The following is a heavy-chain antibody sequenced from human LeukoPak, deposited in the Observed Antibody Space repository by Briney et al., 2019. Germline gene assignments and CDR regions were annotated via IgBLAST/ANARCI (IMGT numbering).Heavy chain of an antibody. CDR1: GYSFTSYW. CDR2: IYPGDSGT. Sequence: GESLKISCKGSGYSFTSYWIGWVRQMPGKGLEWMGIIYPGDSGTRYSPSFQGQVTISADKSISTAYLQWSSLKASDTAMYYCARLRHDYGDYARTYYYYYYGMDVWGQGTTVTVSS. V-gene: IGHV5-51*01. D-gene: IGHD4-17*01. J-gene: IGHJ6*02. CDR3: ARLRHDYGDYARTYYYYYYGMDV.